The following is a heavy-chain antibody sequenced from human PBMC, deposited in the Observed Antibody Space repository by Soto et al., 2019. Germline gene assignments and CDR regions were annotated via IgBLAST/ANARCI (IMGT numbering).Heavy chain of an antibody. J-gene: IGHJ4*02. D-gene: IGHD3-10*01. V-gene: IGHV1-69*08. CDR2: IIPLLDVT. CDR3: ARDSGTVGYDDS. Sequence: QVQLVQSGAEVKKPGSSVKVSCKASGGTFSTYTINWVRQAPGQGLEWMGRIIPLLDVTNNAQRFQGRVIITADESTSTVYMEATSLTSQETAVYYCARDSGTVGYDDSWGQGTLVSVSS. CDR1: GGTFSTYT.